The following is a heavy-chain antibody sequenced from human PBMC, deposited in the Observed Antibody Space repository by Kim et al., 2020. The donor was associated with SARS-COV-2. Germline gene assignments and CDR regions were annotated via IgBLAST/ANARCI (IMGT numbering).Heavy chain of an antibody. CDR2: ISSSSSYT. J-gene: IGHJ6*02. CDR1: GFTFSDYY. Sequence: GGSLRLSCAASGFTFSDYYMSWIRQAPGKGLEWVSYISSSSSYTNYADSVKGRFTISRDNAKNSLYLQMNSLRAEDTAVYYCARRSGDILTGYKESYYYYYGMDVWGQGTTVTVSS. D-gene: IGHD3-9*01. V-gene: IGHV3-11*03. CDR3: ARRSGDILTGYKESYYYYYGMDV.